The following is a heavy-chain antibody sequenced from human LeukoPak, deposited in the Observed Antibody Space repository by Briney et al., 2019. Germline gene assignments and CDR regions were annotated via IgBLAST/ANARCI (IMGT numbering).Heavy chain of an antibody. CDR1: GGSFSDYY. D-gene: IGHD5-18*01. J-gene: IGHJ6*04. Sequence: LETLSLTCAVYGGSFSDYYWSWIRQPPGKGLEWIGELSLSGSTNYNPSLKSRVTISADTSKNQLSLKVNSVIAADTAVYYCTRGPPSRGFTYGPPRDGIDVWAKGTTVIVSS. V-gene: IGHV4-34*01. CDR3: TRGPPSRGFTYGPPRDGIDV. CDR2: LSLSGST.